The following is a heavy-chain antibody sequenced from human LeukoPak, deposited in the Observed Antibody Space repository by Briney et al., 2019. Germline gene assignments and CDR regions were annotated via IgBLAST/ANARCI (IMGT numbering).Heavy chain of an antibody. D-gene: IGHD3-9*01. V-gene: IGHV1-46*01. CDR1: GYTFTSYY. Sequence: GASVKVSCKASGYTFTSYYMHWVRQAPGQGLEWMGIIIPSGGSTSYAQRFQGRVTMTRDTSTSTVYMELSSLRSEDTAVYYCARAEGYFDWLLPFDPWGQGTLVTVSS. CDR3: ARAEGYFDWLLPFDP. J-gene: IGHJ5*02. CDR2: IIPSGGST.